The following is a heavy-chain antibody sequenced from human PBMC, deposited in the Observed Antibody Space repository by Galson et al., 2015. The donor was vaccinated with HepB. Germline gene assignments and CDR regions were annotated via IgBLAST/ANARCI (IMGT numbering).Heavy chain of an antibody. J-gene: IGHJ6*02. CDR2: IIPIFGVA. CDR1: GGTFSSYA. D-gene: IGHD6-19*01. V-gene: IGHV1-69*10. Sequence: SVKVSCKASGGTFSSYAISWVRQAPGQGLEWMGGIIPIFGVANYAQKFQGRVTITADKSTSSAYMELSSLRSEDTAVYYCARDLGSIAVGGNYGMDVWGQGTTVNLS. CDR3: ARDLGSIAVGGNYGMDV.